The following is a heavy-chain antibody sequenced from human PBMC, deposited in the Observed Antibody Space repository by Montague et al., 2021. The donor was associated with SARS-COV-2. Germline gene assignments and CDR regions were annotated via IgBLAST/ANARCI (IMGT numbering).Heavy chain of an antibody. CDR2: IYPGDSET. Sequence: QSGAEVKKPGESLKISCKGSGYSFISYWIGWVRQMPGKGLEWMGIIYPGDSETRYSPSFRGQVTISADKSISTAYLQWSSLKASDTAMYYCVRLGGLRDYYYYGMDVWGQGTTVTVSS. CDR3: VRLGGLRDYYYYGMDV. CDR1: GYSFISYW. D-gene: IGHD5-12*01. J-gene: IGHJ6*02. V-gene: IGHV5-51*01.